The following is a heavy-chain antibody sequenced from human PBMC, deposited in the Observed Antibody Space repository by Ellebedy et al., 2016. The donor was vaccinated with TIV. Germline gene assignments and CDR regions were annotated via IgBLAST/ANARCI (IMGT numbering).Heavy chain of an antibody. CDR3: ARERGDRAVAGPQYFQH. V-gene: IGHV4-59*12. Sequence: SQTLSLTCGVSGGSISGFYWRWVRQAPGKGLEWIGYVHYTGTTNYNPSLKSRVTMSIDTSKNQFSLKLGSVTAADTAVYYCARERGDRAVAGPQYFQHWGQGTLVTVSS. CDR2: VHYTGTT. CDR1: GGSISGFY. D-gene: IGHD6-19*01. J-gene: IGHJ1*01.